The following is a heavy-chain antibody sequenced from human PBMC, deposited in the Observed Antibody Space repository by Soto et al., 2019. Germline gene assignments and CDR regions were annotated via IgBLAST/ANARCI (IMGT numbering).Heavy chain of an antibody. Sequence: SVKVSCKASGGTFSSYAISWVRQAPGQGLEWMGGIIPIFGTANYAQKFQGRVTITADESTSTAYMELSSLRSEDTAVYYCARAHSGYSHWFDPWGQGTLVTVSS. CDR3: ARAHSGYSHWFDP. D-gene: IGHD3-22*01. CDR2: IIPIFGTA. CDR1: GGTFSSYA. J-gene: IGHJ5*02. V-gene: IGHV1-69*13.